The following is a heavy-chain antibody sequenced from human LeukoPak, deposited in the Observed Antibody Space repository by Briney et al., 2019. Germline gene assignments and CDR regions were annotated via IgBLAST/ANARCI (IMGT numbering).Heavy chain of an antibody. Sequence: ASVKVSCRASGGTFSSYAISWVRQAPGQGLEWMGRIIPIFGTANYAQKFQGRVTITTDESTSTAYVELSSLRSEDTAVYYCARDLEYSSSSAIRGWFDPWGQGTLVTVSS. D-gene: IGHD6-6*01. V-gene: IGHV1-69*05. CDR3: ARDLEYSSSSAIRGWFDP. J-gene: IGHJ5*02. CDR1: GGTFSSYA. CDR2: IIPIFGTA.